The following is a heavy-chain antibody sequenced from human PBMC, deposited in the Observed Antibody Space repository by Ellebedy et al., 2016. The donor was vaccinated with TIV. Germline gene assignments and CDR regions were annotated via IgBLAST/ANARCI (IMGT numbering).Heavy chain of an antibody. V-gene: IGHV3-33*08. Sequence: PGGSLRLSCAASGFTFRSYGMHWVRQAPGKGLEWLAVIWYDGVNEYYGDSVKGRFTISRDNAKNTLYLQMNSLRAEDTAVYYCARDGANYDILTANGFDYWGQGTLVTVSS. CDR2: IWYDGVNE. CDR3: ARDGANYDILTANGFDY. J-gene: IGHJ4*02. CDR1: GFTFRSYG. D-gene: IGHD3-9*01.